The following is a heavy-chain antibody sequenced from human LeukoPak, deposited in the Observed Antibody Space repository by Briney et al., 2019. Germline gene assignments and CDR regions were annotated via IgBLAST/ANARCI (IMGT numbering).Heavy chain of an antibody. CDR2: INPNSGST. Sequence: ASVKVSCKASGYTFTGYYMHWVRQAPGQGLEWMGRINPNSGSTNYAQKFQGRVTMTRDTSISTAYMELSRLRSDDTAVYYCARESTGISGADGYWGQGTLVTVSS. D-gene: IGHD1-14*01. CDR3: ARESTGISGADGY. J-gene: IGHJ4*02. V-gene: IGHV1-2*06. CDR1: GYTFTGYY.